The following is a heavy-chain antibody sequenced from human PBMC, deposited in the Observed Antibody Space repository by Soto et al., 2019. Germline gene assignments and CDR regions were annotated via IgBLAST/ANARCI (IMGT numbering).Heavy chain of an antibody. CDR2: INSDGSDT. J-gene: IGHJ6*02. CDR3: ARIKLVEWFLMNVVVYDMDV. D-gene: IGHD3-3*01. V-gene: IGHV3-74*01. Sequence: GGSLRISCAASGFTFRNYWLHWVRQAPGEGLVWLSRINSDGSDTNYADSVMGRFTISRVNAKNTLYPQINSLRAEDAAVYYCARIKLVEWFLMNVVVYDMDVWGQGTPVTVPS. CDR1: GFTFRNYW.